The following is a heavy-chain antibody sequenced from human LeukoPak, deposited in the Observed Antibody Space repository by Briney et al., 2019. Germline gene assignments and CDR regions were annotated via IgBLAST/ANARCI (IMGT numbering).Heavy chain of an antibody. CDR2: IHKTGDYT. J-gene: IGHJ4*02. CDR1: GFTLNNYA. D-gene: IGHD3-16*01. Sequence: PGGSLRLSCAASGFTLNNYALSWVRQAPGKGLEWVSAIHKTGDYTYYTDSVKGRFTISRDNSKNILYLEMNSLRDEDTAIYYCAKDLGHALPFDYWGQGTLVTVSS. V-gene: IGHV3-23*01. CDR3: AKDLGHALPFDY.